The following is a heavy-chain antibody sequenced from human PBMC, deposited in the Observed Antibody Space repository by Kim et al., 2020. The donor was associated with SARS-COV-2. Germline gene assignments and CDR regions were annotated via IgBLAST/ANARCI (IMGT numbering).Heavy chain of an antibody. CDR2: INNNGGST. J-gene: IGHJ4*01. CDR1: GFTFSTYA. V-gene: IGHV3-64D*06. Sequence: GGSLRLSCSASGFTFSTYAMHWVRQAPGKGLEYVSAINNNGGSTYYADSVKVRFTISRDNSKNTLYLQMSSLRSEDTAVYYCLKAVGGQLCLRGSFDYLG. D-gene: IGHD5-18*01. CDR3: LKAVGGQLCLRGSFDY.